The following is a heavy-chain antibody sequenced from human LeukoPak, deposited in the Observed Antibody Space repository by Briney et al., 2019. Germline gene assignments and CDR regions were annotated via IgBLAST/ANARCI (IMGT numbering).Heavy chain of an antibody. CDR2: IYSDGSRT. CDR3: ARSGRGGAFDI. Sequence: GASLRLSCAASGFTFNTYWMGSVRHGPGKGLGLVSRIYSDGSRTTYADSVRGRFTIYGDNAKNTLYLQMNSLGAEDADMYYCARSGRGGAFDIWGQGTMVTVSS. J-gene: IGHJ3*02. V-gene: IGHV3-74*01. D-gene: IGHD1-26*01. CDR1: GFTFNTYW.